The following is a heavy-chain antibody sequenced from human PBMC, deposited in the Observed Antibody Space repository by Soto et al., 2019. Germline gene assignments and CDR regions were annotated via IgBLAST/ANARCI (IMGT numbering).Heavy chain of an antibody. CDR1: AFTLSAYD. V-gene: IGHV3-13*05. Sequence: ASVKVSCAASAFTLSAYDMHWVRQPNGKGLEWVSALGAADDPYYLGSVKGRFTISRENAKDSLYLQLNNLRAGDTAVYYCARAYSGRLPRRADYYYAMDVWGQGTTVTVSS. CDR2: LGAADDP. J-gene: IGHJ6*02. D-gene: IGHD2-15*01. CDR3: ARAYSGRLPRRADYYYAMDV.